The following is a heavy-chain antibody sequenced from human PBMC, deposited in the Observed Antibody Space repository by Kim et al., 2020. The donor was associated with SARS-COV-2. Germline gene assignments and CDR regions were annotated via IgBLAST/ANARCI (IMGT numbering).Heavy chain of an antibody. Sequence: ADSVEGRFTISRDNSKITLYLQMNSLRAEDTAVYYCARRARGSLRQEFDYWGQGTLVTVSS. D-gene: IGHD2-15*01. CDR3: ARRARGSLRQEFDY. V-gene: IGHV3-33*01. J-gene: IGHJ4*02.